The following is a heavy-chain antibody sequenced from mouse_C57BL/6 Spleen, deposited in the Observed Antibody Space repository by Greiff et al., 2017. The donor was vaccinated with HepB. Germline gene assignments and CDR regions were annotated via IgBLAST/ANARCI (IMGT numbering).Heavy chain of an antibody. J-gene: IGHJ1*03. D-gene: IGHD2-3*01. Sequence: VKLVESGPELVKPGASVKISCKASGYAFSSSWMNWVKQRPGKGLGWIGRIYPGDGDTNYKGKFKGKATLTADKSSSTAYMQLSSLTSEDSAVYFCARSDGYYWYFDVWGTGTTVTVSS. CDR3: ARSDGYYWYFDV. CDR1: GYAFSSSW. CDR2: IYPGDGDT. V-gene: IGHV1-82*01.